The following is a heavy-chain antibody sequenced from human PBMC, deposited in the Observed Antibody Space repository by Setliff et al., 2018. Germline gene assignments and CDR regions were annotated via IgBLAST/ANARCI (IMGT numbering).Heavy chain of an antibody. CDR2: IIPLFGTT. Sequence: ASVKVSCKASGGIFNSFSITWVRQAPGQGLEWMGRIIPLFGTTNYVEKFQGRVTITADKSTSTAYMELSRLTSEDTAVYYCALEYSNSSPTVYYYMDVWGKGTTVTVSS. J-gene: IGHJ6*03. V-gene: IGHV1-69*06. CDR3: ALEYSNSSPTVYYYMDV. CDR1: GGIFNSFS. D-gene: IGHD6-6*01.